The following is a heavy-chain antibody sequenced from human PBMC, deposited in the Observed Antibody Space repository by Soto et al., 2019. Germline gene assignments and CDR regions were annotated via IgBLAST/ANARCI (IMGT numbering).Heavy chain of an antibody. CDR3: ARDVSNSVDY. V-gene: IGHV3-74*01. CDR2: IGSDGRST. J-gene: IGHJ4*02. CDR1: GFTFRSYW. Sequence: EVQLVESGGGLVQPGGSLRLSCAASGFTFRSYWMHWVRQVPGKGLVWVSGIGSDGRSTNYADSVKGRFTISRDNAKNTLYLQMNSLRAEDTAVYYCARDVSNSVDYWGQGTLVTVSS. D-gene: IGHD4-4*01.